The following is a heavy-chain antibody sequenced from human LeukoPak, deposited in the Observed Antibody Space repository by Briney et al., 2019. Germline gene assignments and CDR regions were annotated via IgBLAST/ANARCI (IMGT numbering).Heavy chain of an antibody. J-gene: IGHJ4*02. CDR3: ARQGLLWFGGGTFDY. CDR1: GGSFSGYY. CDR2: INHSRST. Sequence: SETLSLTCAVYGGSFSGYYWSWIRQPPGKGLEWIGEINHSRSTNYNPSLKSRVTISVDTSKNQFSLKLSSVTAADTAVYYCARQGLLWFGGGTFDYWGQGTLVTVSS. V-gene: IGHV4-34*01. D-gene: IGHD3-10*01.